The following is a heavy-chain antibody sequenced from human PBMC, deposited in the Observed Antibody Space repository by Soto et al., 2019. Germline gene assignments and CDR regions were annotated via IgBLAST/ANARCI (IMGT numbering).Heavy chain of an antibody. Sequence: QVQLVQSGAEVKKPGSSVKVSCKASGGTFSSYTISWVRQAPGQGLEWMGRIIPILGIANYAQKFQGRVTITADKSTSTTYMELSSLRSEDTAVYYCARAHCSGGSCYSNACDIWGQGTMVTVSS. CDR3: ARAHCSGGSCYSNACDI. D-gene: IGHD2-15*01. CDR1: GGTFSSYT. J-gene: IGHJ3*02. CDR2: IIPILGIA. V-gene: IGHV1-69*02.